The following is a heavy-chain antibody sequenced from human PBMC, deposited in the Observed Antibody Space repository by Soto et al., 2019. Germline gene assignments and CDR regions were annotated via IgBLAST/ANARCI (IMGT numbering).Heavy chain of an antibody. V-gene: IGHV1-69*13. CDR3: ASKPNDIVVVPAAPYYYYGMDV. CDR1: GGTFSSYA. D-gene: IGHD2-2*01. CDR2: IIPIFGTA. J-gene: IGHJ6*02. Sequence: SVKVSCKASGGTFSSYAISWVREAPGQGLEWMGGIIPIFGTANYAQKFQGRVTITADESTSTAYMELSSLRSEDTAVYYCASKPNDIVVVPAAPYYYYGMDVWGQGTTVTVSS.